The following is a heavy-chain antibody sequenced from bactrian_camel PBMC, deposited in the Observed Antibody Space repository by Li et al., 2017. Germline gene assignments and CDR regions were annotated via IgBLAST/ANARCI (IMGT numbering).Heavy chain of an antibody. CDR2: IHIPRPQD. CDR3: TVRLSNCIATMGPYPT. V-gene: IGHV3S6*01. Sequence: HVQLVESGGGSVQAGGSLGLSCAASPYNYEGYCLAWFRQAPGKQREGVASIHIPRPQDYYSRAVQDRFTISADNDRNTVYLQMNSLKPEDTAMYYCTVRLSNCIATMGPYPTWGPGTQVTVS. D-gene: IGHD4*01. CDR1: PYNYEGYC. J-gene: IGHJ6*01.